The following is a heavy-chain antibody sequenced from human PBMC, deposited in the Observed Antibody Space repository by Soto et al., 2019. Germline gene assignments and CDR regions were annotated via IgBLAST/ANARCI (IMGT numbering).Heavy chain of an antibody. V-gene: IGHV3-11*01. CDR3: AKEKISTSCCNWFDP. J-gene: IGHJ5*02. CDR2: ISSRSGTI. CDR1: GFRFSDYY. D-gene: IGHD2-2*01. Sequence: GGSLRLSCAASGFRFSDYYMTWIRQAPGQGLEWVSYISSRSGTIFYADSVKGRFTLSRDNSKNSMYLQMNSLRAEDTAVYYCAKEKISTSCCNWFDPWGQGTLVTVSS.